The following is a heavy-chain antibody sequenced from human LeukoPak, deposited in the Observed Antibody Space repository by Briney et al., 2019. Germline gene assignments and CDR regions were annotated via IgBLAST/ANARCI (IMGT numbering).Heavy chain of an antibody. D-gene: IGHD2-8*01. Sequence: PGGSLRLSCGASGFTFSSYWMSWVRQAPGKGLEWVANIKQDGSEKYYVDSVKGRFTISRDNAKNSLYLQMNSLRAEDTAVYYCARALIGYYFDYWGQGTLVTVSS. J-gene: IGHJ4*02. V-gene: IGHV3-7*01. CDR1: GFTFSSYW. CDR2: IKQDGSEK. CDR3: ARALIGYYFDY.